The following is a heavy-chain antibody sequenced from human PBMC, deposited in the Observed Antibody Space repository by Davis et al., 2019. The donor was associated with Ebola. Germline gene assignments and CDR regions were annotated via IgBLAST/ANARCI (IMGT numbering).Heavy chain of an antibody. Sequence: ASVKVSCKLSGFTPTQLSMHWVRQAPGKGLEWMEGFDPEDGQTVYPQRFQGRVTMTEDTATHTAYMEMSSLRSEDTAVYYCATGLLVPAARGYSWYFDRWGRGTLVTVSS. V-gene: IGHV1-24*01. D-gene: IGHD2-2*01. CDR3: ATGLLVPAARGYSWYFDR. CDR1: GFTPTQLS. CDR2: FDPEDGQT. J-gene: IGHJ2*01.